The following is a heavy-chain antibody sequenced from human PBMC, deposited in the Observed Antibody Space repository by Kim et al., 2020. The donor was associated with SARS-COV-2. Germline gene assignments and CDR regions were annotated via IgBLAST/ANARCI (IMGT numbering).Heavy chain of an antibody. CDR1: GYTFTSYA. CDR3: ARWRQTYYYYGMDV. CDR2: INAGNGNT. Sequence: ASVKVSCKAAGYTFTSYAMHWVRQAHGQRLEWMGWINAGNGNTKYSQKFQGRVTITRDTSASTAYMELSSLRSEDTAVYYCARWRQTYYYYGMDVWGQGTTVTVSS. J-gene: IGHJ6*02. V-gene: IGHV1-3*01.